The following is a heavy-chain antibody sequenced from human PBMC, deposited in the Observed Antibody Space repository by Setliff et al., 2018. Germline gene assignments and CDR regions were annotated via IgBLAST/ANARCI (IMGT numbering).Heavy chain of an antibody. CDR1: GGSISSGDYY. CDR2: IYYSGRT. CDR3: ARANPGYDSSGYYWHY. J-gene: IGHJ4*02. V-gene: IGHV4-30-4*08. Sequence: PSETLSLTCTVSGGSISSGDYYWSWIRQPPGKGLEWIGYIYYSGRTYYNPSLKSRVTISVDTSKNQFSLKLSSVTAADTAVYYCARANPGYDSSGYYWHYWGPGTLVTVSS. D-gene: IGHD3-22*01.